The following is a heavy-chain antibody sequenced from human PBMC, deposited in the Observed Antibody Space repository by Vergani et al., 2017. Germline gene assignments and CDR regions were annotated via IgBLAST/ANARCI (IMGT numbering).Heavy chain of an antibody. CDR1: GFTFSSSA. V-gene: IGHV3-73*02. Sequence: EELLVQSGGGLVQPGGSLKLSCVASGFTFSSSAIHWVRQFSGKGLEWLGRIRSKANDYATEYSVSVRDRFTISRDDSTYTAYLQMQNLRLDDTAVYYCTSGGLYVGPTQRYSDYWGQGSMVTVSS. J-gene: IGHJ4*02. D-gene: IGHD1-26*01. CDR3: TSGGLYVGPTQRYSDY. CDR2: IRSKANDYAT.